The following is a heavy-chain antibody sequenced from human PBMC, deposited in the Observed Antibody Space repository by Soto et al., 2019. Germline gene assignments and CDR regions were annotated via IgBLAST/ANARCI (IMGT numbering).Heavy chain of an antibody. CDR1: GGSISSYY. V-gene: IGHV4-59*08. Sequence: QVQLQESGPGLVKPSETLSLTCSVSGGSISSYYWTWIRQPPGKGLEWIGYLYQSRSTNYNPSLKSRGTISTDTSKNHVSLKLTSMTAADTAIYYCARSSSWYQGAFDIWGQGTMVTVSS. CDR2: LYQSRST. J-gene: IGHJ3*02. CDR3: ARSSSWYQGAFDI. D-gene: IGHD6-19*01.